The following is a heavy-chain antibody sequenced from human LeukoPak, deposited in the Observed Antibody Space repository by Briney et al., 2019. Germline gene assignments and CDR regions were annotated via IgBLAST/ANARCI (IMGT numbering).Heavy chain of an antibody. Sequence: GASVKVSCKASGYTFTSYDINWVRQATGQGLEWMGWMNPNSGDTGYAQKFQGRVTITRNTSISTAYMELSSLRSEDTAVYYCARGLWGYQLLGTDYYQYMDVWGKGTTVTVSS. J-gene: IGHJ6*03. V-gene: IGHV1-8*03. D-gene: IGHD2-2*01. CDR2: MNPNSGDT. CDR3: ARGLWGYQLLGTDYYQYMDV. CDR1: GYTFTSYD.